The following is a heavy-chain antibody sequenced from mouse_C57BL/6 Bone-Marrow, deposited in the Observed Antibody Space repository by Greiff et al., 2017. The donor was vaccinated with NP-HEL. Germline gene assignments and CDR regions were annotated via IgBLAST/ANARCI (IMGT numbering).Heavy chain of an antibody. CDR1: GYTFTDYE. CDR2: IDPETGGT. Sequence: VKLLESGAELVRPGASVTLSCKASGYTFTDYEMHWVKQTPVHGLEWIGAIDPETGGTAYNQKFKGKAILTADKSSSTAYMELRSLTSEDSAVYYCTRLYYDYEDAMDYWGQGTSVTVSS. CDR3: TRLYYDYEDAMDY. D-gene: IGHD2-4*01. V-gene: IGHV1-15*01. J-gene: IGHJ4*01.